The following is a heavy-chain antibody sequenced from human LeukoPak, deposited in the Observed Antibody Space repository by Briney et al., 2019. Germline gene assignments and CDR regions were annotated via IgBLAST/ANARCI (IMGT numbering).Heavy chain of an antibody. CDR2: IYYSGNT. CDR1: GGSISSYY. CDR3: AGAREFSSSSGRAYYFDF. Sequence: PSETLSLTCTVSGGSISSYYWSWIRQPPGKGLEWNGYIYYSGNTNSNPSLKSRVTISVDTSKNQFSLKLRSVTAADTAVYYCAGAREFSSSSGRAYYFDFWGQGTLVTVSS. J-gene: IGHJ4*02. V-gene: IGHV4-59*01. D-gene: IGHD6-6*01.